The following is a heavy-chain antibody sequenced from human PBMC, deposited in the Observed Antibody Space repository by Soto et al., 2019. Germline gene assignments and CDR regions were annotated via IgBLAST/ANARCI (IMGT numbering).Heavy chain of an antibody. CDR3: XXXXXXXXXX. V-gene: IGHV4-39*01. CDR1: GDSISSSSYY. CDR2: INYSGST. J-gene: IGHJ4*02. Sequence: QLQLQESGPGLVKPSETLSLTCSVSGDSISSSSYYWGWIRQPPGKGLEWIGTINYSGSTYYNPSLKSRVXXXXXXXXXXXXXXXXXXXXXXXXXXXXXXXXXXXXXXWGQGILVSVSS.